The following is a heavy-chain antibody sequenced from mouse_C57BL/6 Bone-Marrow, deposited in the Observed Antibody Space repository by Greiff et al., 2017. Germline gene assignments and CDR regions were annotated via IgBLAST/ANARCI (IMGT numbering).Heavy chain of an antibody. CDR1: GFNIKDDY. Sequence: VQLQQSGAELVRPGASVKLSCTASGFNIKDDYMHWVKQRPEQGLEWIGWIDPENGDTEYASKFQGKATITADTSSNTAYLQLSSLTSEDTAVYYCTNDVGPNYYAMDYWGQGTSVTVSS. CDR2: IDPENGDT. J-gene: IGHJ4*01. CDR3: TNDVGPNYYAMDY. D-gene: IGHD2-3*01. V-gene: IGHV14-4*01.